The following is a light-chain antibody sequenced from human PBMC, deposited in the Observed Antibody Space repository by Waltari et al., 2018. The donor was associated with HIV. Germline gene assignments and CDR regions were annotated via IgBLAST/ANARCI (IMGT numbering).Light chain of an antibody. CDR2: EAT. CDR3: SSYAGSSTLR. CDR1: SSDVGGYNF. Sequence: QSALTQPPSASGSPGQSVTISCTGTSSDVGGYNFVSWYQQHPGKAPKLLIFEATKRPSGAPDRFSGSKSGNTASLTVSGLQAEDEADYYCSSYAGSSTLRFGGGTKLTVL. J-gene: IGLJ3*02. V-gene: IGLV2-8*01.